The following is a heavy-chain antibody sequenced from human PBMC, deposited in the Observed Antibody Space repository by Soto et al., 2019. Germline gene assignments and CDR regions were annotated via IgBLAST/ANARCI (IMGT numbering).Heavy chain of an antibody. J-gene: IGHJ4*02. V-gene: IGHV4-30-2*06. CDR2: ISHLEST. Sequence: SETLSLACTVSGASISYGGFSWSWIRQSPGKGLEWIGYISHLESTYFHPSFKSRLTMSIDRTRNQFSLKLSSVTAADMAVYYCARGGGYDSFDYWGQGVLVTVSS. D-gene: IGHD5-12*01. CDR3: ARGGGYDSFDY. CDR1: GASISYGGFS.